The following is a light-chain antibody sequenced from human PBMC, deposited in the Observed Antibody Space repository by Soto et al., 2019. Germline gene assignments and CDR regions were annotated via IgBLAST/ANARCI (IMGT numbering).Light chain of an antibody. J-gene: IGKJ4*01. CDR3: QQTHSMPLP. CDR2: AAS. Sequence: DIQMTQSPSSLSASLGDRVTITCRASQSISTYLHWYQQKPGKAPRLLIYAASSLQSGVPTRFSGSGSGADITLTISSQQPDDFATYYCQQTHSMPLPFGGGTKVQIK. CDR1: QSISTY. V-gene: IGKV1-39*01.